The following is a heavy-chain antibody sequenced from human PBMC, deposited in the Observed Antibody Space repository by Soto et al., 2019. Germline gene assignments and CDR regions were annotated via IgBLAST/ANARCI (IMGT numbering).Heavy chain of an antibody. CDR1: GGSISSSSYY. CDR2: IYYSGST. Sequence: SETLSLTCTVSGGSISSSSYYWGWIRQPSGKGLEWIGSIYYSGSTYYNPSLKSRVTISVDTSKNHFSLKLSSVTAAVTAVYYCARGVIGEGWGKGTRVTVSS. D-gene: IGHD2-21*01. J-gene: IGHJ6*03. CDR3: ARGVIGEG. V-gene: IGHV4-39*02.